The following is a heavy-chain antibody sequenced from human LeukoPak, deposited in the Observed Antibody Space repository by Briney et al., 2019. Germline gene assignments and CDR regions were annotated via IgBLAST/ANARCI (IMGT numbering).Heavy chain of an antibody. J-gene: IGHJ4*02. Sequence: SQTLSLTCVISGYSISSNSAAWNWIRQSPSRGLEWLGRAYYRSKWYNDYAVSVKSRITINPDTSKNQFSLQLNSVTPEDTAVYYCARDREANWNYVDYWGQGTLVTVSS. V-gene: IGHV6-1*01. CDR3: ARDREANWNYVDY. CDR2: AYYRSKWYN. D-gene: IGHD1-20*01. CDR1: GYSISSNSAA.